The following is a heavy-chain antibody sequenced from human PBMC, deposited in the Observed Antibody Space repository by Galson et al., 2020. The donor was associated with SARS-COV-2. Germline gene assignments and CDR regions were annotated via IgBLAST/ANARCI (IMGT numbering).Heavy chain of an antibody. Sequence: GSLRLSCAASGFTFSSYWMHWVRQAPGKGLVWVSRINSDGSSTSYADSVKGRFTISRDNAKNTLYLQMNSLRAEDTAVYYCAREGRYCSGGNCYDDYWGQGTLVTVSS. V-gene: IGHV3-74*01. CDR2: INSDGSST. CDR3: AREGRYCSGGNCYDDY. CDR1: GFTFSSYW. D-gene: IGHD2-15*01. J-gene: IGHJ4*02.